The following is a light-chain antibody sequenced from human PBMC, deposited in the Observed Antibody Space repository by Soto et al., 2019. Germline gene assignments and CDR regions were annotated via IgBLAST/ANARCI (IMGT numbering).Light chain of an antibody. CDR3: CSYAGSSTSYVV. CDR2: EGS. V-gene: IGLV2-23*01. CDR1: SSDVGSYNL. J-gene: IGLJ2*01. Sequence: HSALTQPASVSGSPGQSITISCTGTSSDVGSYNLVSWYQQHPGKAPKLMIYEGSKRPSGVSNRFSGSKSGNTASLTISGLQAEDEADYYCCSYAGSSTSYVVFGGGTKLTVL.